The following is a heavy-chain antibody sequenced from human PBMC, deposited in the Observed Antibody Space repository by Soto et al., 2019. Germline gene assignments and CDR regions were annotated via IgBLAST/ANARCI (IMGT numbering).Heavy chain of an antibody. J-gene: IGHJ5*02. D-gene: IGHD5-18*01. CDR1: GYTFTSYA. Sequence: QVQLVQSGAEEKKPGASVKVSCKASGYTFTSYAMHWVRQAPGQRLEWMGWINAGNGNTKYSQKFQGRVTITRDTSASTGYMELSTLRSEDTAVYYCARDFDGYGDWFDPWGQGTLVTVSS. CDR2: INAGNGNT. CDR3: ARDFDGYGDWFDP. V-gene: IGHV1-3*05.